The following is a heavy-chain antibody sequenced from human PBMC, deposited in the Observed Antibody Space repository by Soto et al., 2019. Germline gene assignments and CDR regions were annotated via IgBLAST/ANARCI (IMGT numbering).Heavy chain of an antibody. J-gene: IGHJ6*03. D-gene: IGHD3-10*01. CDR3: ARGWFGPDV. Sequence: EVQLVESGGGLVQPGGSLRLSCAASEFTFSGRSVHWVRQAPGKGLVWVSGIDKVGTDSTYADSVKGRFTSSRDNAKNTVYLEMNSLRVEDPAEYYWARGWFGPDVWGKGTTVTVS. CDR2: IDKVGTDS. CDR1: EFTFSGRS. V-gene: IGHV3-74*01.